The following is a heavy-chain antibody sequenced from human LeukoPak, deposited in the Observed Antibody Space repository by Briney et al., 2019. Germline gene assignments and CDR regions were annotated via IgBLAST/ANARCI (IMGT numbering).Heavy chain of an antibody. CDR1: GFTFCSYA. D-gene: IGHD3-9*01. CDR3: AKHPQLRYFDWFPTFFD. V-gene: IGHV3-23*01. CDR2: ISCSGDST. Sequence: TGGSLRLSCAASGFTFCSYAMSWVRQAPGKGLEWVSAISCSGDSTYYADSVKGRFTISRDNSKNTLYLQMNSLRAEDTAVYYCAKHPQLRYFDWFPTFFDWGQGTLVTVSS. J-gene: IGHJ4*02.